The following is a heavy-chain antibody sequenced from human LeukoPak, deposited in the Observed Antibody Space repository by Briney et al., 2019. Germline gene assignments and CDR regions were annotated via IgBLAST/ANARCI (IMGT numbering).Heavy chain of an antibody. J-gene: IGHJ4*02. CDR3: ARIGYNHYFDY. V-gene: IGHV1-2*02. D-gene: IGHD5-24*01. CDR2: INPNSGGT. Sequence: ASVQVSCKASGYTFTDYYLHWVRQAPGQGLEWMGWINPNSGGTNYAQTFQGRVTMTRDTSITTAYLELSRLRSDDTAVYYCARIGYNHYFDYWGQGTLVTVSS. CDR1: GYTFTDYY.